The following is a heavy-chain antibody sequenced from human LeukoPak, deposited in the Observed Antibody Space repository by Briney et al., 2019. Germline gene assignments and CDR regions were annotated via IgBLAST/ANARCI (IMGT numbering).Heavy chain of an antibody. D-gene: IGHD3-3*01. J-gene: IGHJ4*02. Sequence: GASVKASCKASGGTFSSYAISWVRQAPGQGLEWMGGIIPIFGTANYAQKFQGRVTITADESTSTAYMELSSLRSEDTAVYYCARGPYYDFWSGPTRYVFPLDYWGQGTLVTVSS. CDR2: IIPIFGTA. CDR1: GGTFSSYA. CDR3: ARGPYYDFWSGPTRYVFPLDY. V-gene: IGHV1-69*13.